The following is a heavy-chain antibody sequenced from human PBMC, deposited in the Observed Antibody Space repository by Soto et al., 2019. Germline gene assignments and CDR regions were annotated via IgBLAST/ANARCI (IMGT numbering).Heavy chain of an antibody. CDR2: IYSGGST. V-gene: IGHV3-53*01. CDR3: AREQYASIAATRSHYYGMDV. J-gene: IGHJ6*02. Sequence: GGSLRLSCAASGFTVSSNYMSWVRQAPGKGLEWVSVIYSGGSTYYADSVKGRFTISRDNSKNTLYLQMNSLRAEDTAVYYCAREQYASIAATRSHYYGMDVWGQGTTVTVSS. D-gene: IGHD6-6*01. CDR1: GFTVSSNY.